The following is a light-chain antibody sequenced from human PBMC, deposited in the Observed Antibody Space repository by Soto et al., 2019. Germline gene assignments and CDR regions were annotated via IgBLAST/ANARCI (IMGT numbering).Light chain of an antibody. Sequence: HSVLTQPPSASGTPGQRVTISCSGSSSNIGSNTVNWYQQFPGTAPKLLIYSNNQRSSVVPDRFSGSKAGTSASLAISGLQFEDEAEYPCAAWDDSLNGWVFGGGTKVTVL. CDR3: AAWDDSLNGWV. V-gene: IGLV1-44*01. J-gene: IGLJ3*02. CDR1: SSNIGSNT. CDR2: SNN.